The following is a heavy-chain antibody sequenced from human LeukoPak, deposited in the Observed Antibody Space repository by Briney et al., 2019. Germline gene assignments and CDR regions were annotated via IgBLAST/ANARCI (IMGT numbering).Heavy chain of an antibody. J-gene: IGHJ4*02. CDR3: ARDAAAAVAGY. CDR2: IIPIFGTA. D-gene: IGHD6-13*01. Sequence: ASVKVSCKASGGTFSSYAISWVRQAPGQGLEWMGGIIPIFGTANYAQKFQGRVTITADESTSTAYMELRSRRSDDTAVYYCARDAAAAVAGYWGQGTLVTVSS. CDR1: GGTFSSYA. V-gene: IGHV1-69*13.